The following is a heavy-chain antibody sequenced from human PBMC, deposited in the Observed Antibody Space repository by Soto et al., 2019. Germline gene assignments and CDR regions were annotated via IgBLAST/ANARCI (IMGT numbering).Heavy chain of an antibody. Sequence: PGGSLRLSCAASGFTFSNYAMNWVRQAPGKGLEWVSGISASGGSPYNADSVKGRFTISRDNAKNSLYLQMNSLRAEDTAVYYCARGLVAARSYYYYYGLDVWGQGTTVPVSS. D-gene: IGHD2-15*01. CDR1: GFTFSNYA. J-gene: IGHJ6*02. V-gene: IGHV3-23*01. CDR2: ISASGGSP. CDR3: ARGLVAARSYYYYYGLDV.